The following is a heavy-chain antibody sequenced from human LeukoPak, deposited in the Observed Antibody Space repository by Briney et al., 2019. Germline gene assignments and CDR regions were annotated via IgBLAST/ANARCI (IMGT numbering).Heavy chain of an antibody. D-gene: IGHD6-19*01. CDR2: ISSNGATT. J-gene: IGHJ4*02. Sequence: PGGSLRLSCSASGFTFNRFYLHWVRQAPGKGLEFVSHISSNGATTYYADSVKGRFTISRDNSKNTLYLQMNSLRAEDTAVYYCAKGSGSGWYGTFDYWGQGTLVTVSS. V-gene: IGHV3-64*04. CDR3: AKGSGSGWYGTFDY. CDR1: GFTFNRFY.